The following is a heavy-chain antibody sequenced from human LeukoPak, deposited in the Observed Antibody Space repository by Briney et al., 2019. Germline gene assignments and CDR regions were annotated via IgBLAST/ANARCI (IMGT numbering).Heavy chain of an antibody. CDR2: INPSGGST. Sequence: ASVKVSCKASGYTFTSYYVHWVRQAPGQGLEWMGIINPSGGSTSYAQKFQGRVTMTRDTSTSTVYMELSSLRSEDTAVYYCAREGRIYYYYMDVWGKGTTVTVSS. J-gene: IGHJ6*03. CDR1: GYTFTSYY. CDR3: AREGRIYYYYMDV. V-gene: IGHV1-46*01. D-gene: IGHD1-1*01.